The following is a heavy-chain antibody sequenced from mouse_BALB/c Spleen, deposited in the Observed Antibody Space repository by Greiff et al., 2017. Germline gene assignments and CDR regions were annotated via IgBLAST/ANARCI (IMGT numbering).Heavy chain of an antibody. D-gene: IGHD2-1*01. Sequence: EVKLMESGGGLVQPGGSLKLSCAASGFTFSSYGMSWVRQTPDKRLELVATINSNGGSTYYPDSVKGRFTISSDNAKNTLYLQMSSLKSEDTAMYYCARFLLSWFAYWGQGTLVTVSA. CDR2: INSNGGST. CDR1: GFTFSSYG. V-gene: IGHV5-6-3*01. CDR3: ARFLLSWFAY. J-gene: IGHJ3*01.